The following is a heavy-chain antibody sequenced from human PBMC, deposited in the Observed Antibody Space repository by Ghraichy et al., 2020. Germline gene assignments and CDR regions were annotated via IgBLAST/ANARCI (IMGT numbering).Heavy chain of an antibody. CDR1: GFTFSSYG. J-gene: IGHJ4*02. CDR2: IRYDGSNK. CDR3: AKPSLRDGYNLRYFDY. V-gene: IGHV3-30*02. Sequence: GGSLRLSCAASGFTFSSYGMHWVRQAPGKGLEWVAFIRYDGSNKYYADSVKGRFTISRDNSKNTLYLQMNSLRAEDTAVYYCAKPSLRDGYNLRYFDYWGQGTLVTVSS. D-gene: IGHD5-24*01.